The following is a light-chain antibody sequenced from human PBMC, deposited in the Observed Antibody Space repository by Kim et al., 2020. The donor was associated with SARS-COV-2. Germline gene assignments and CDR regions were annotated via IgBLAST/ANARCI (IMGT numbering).Light chain of an antibody. J-gene: IGKJ1*01. CDR2: DAS. CDR1: QSVSSN. V-gene: IGKV3-15*01. Sequence: EVVMMQSPATLSVSPGERASLSCRASQSVSSNLAWYQQKPGQAPRLLIYDASARATGIPARFSGSGFGTEFTLTISSLQSEDFAVYYCQQYNIWPPQWTFGQGTKVEIK. CDR3: QQYNIWPPQWT.